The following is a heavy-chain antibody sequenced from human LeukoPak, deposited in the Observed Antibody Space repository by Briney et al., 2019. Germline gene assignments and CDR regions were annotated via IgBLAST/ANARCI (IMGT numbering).Heavy chain of an antibody. J-gene: IGHJ5*02. D-gene: IGHD3-3*01. CDR1: GGSISSSSYY. CDR2: IYYSGST. CDR3: ARSFLEWNNWFDP. V-gene: IGHV4-39*01. Sequence: SETLSLTCTVSGGSISSSSYYWGWIRQPPGKGLEWIGSIYYSGSTYYNPSLKSRVTISVDTSKSQFSLKLSSVTAADTAVYYCARSFLEWNNWFDPWGQGTLVTVSS.